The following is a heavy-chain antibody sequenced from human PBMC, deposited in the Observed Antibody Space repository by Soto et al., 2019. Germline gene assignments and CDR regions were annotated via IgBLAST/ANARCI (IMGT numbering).Heavy chain of an antibody. CDR3: GKAVRGRVPANFAY. D-gene: IGHD3-10*01. CDR1: GFTFSSYG. V-gene: IGHV3-30*18. J-gene: IGHJ4*02. Sequence: QVQLVESGGGVVQPGRSLRLSCAASGFTFSSYGMHWVRQAPGKGLEWVAVISYDGSNKYYADSVKGRFTISRDNSKNTVYLKMTGLRGGDTVVFSWGKAVRGRVPANFAYGGREPLVPVPS. CDR2: ISYDGSNK.